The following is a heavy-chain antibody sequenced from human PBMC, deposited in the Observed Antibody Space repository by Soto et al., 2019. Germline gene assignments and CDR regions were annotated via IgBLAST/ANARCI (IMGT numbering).Heavy chain of an antibody. CDR1: GGSISSYY. CDR2: IYYSGST. V-gene: IGHV4-59*08. D-gene: IGHD4-17*01. J-gene: IGHJ6*03. Sequence: PSETLSLTCTVSGGSISSYYWSWIRQPPGKGLEWIGYIYYSGSTNYNPSLKSRVTISVDTSKNQFSLKLSSVTAADTAVYYCARQGYGELHIGHYYYMDVWGKGTTVTVSS. CDR3: ARQGYGELHIGHYYYMDV.